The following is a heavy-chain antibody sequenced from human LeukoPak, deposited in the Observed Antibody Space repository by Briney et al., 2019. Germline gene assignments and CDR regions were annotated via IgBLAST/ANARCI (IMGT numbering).Heavy chain of an antibody. V-gene: IGHV3-53*01. CDR3: TAGQMFTSGGFDD. J-gene: IGHJ4*02. Sequence: GGSLRLSCAASGFSVSDKYMGWVRQAPGKGLEWVSVIYTAGDTFYPDSVRGRFSISRDTSRNMVNLQMNSLRAEDTALYYCTAGQMFTSGGFDDWGQGTLVTVSS. D-gene: IGHD6-19*01. CDR1: GFSVSDKY. CDR2: IYTAGDT.